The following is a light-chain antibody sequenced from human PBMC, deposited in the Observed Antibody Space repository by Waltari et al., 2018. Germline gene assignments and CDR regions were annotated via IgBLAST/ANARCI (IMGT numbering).Light chain of an antibody. CDR3: QQSYITPLT. CDR1: QSISSY. J-gene: IGKJ4*01. V-gene: IGKV1-39*01. CDR2: AAS. Sequence: DIQMTQSPSSLSASVGDRVTITCRASQSISSYLNWYQQKPGKAPKHLICAASSLQSGVPSRFSGSGSGTDFTLTISSLQPEDFATYYCQQSYITPLTFGGGTKVEIK.